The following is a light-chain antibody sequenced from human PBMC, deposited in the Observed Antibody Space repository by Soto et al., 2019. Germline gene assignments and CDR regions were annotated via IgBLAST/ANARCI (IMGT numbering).Light chain of an antibody. V-gene: IGKV3-15*01. CDR1: QSANSN. CDR2: GAS. J-gene: IGKJ1*01. CDR3: QQYNNWPLT. Sequence: IVMTLSPATLSVSPGERATLSCRASQSANSNLAWYQQKPGQAPRLLIYGASTRATGIPARFSGSGSGTEFTLSISSLQSEDFAVYYCQQYNNWPLTVGQGTKVDIK.